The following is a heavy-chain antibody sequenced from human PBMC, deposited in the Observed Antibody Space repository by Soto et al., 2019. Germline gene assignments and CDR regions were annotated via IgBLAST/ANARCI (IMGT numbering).Heavy chain of an antibody. CDR1: GFTFSSYG. CDR2: IWYDGSNK. J-gene: IGHJ6*02. V-gene: IGHV3-33*01. Sequence: GGSLRLSCAASGFTFSSYGMHWVRQAPGKGLEWVAVIWYDGSNKYYADSVKGRFTISRDNSKNTLYLQMNSLRAEDTAVYYCARDGGAGYYGMDVWGQGTTVTVSS. CDR3: ARDGGAGYYGMDV. D-gene: IGHD3-16*01.